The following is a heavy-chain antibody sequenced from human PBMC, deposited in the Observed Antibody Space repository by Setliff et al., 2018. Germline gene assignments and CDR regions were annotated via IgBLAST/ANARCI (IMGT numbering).Heavy chain of an antibody. V-gene: IGHV1-46*01. CDR1: GGTFISYA. CDR2: INPSGGST. J-gene: IGHJ3*02. Sequence: ASVKVSCKASGGTFISYAISWVRQAPGQGLEWMGIINPSGGSTNYAQKFQGRVTMTRDTTTSTVYMDMSSLRSEDTAVYYCAREVFPDHYEGAFDIWGQGTMVTVSS. D-gene: IGHD3-22*01. CDR3: AREVFPDHYEGAFDI.